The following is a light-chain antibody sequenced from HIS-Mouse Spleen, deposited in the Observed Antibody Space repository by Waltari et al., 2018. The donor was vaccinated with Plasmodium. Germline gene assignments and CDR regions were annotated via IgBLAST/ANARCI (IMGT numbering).Light chain of an antibody. CDR2: EVS. V-gene: IGLV2-8*01. J-gene: IGLJ1*01. CDR3: SSYAGSNNYV. CDR1: SRDVGGYNY. Sequence: QSALTQPPHASGSPGQSVTISCTGTSRDVGGYNYVHWYQQPPGKAPKLMIYEVSKRPSGVPDRFSGSKSGNTASLTVSGLQAEDEADYYCSSYAGSNNYVFGTGTKVTVL.